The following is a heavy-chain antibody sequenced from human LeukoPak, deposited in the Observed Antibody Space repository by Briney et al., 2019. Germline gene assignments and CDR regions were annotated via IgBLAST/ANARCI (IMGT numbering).Heavy chain of an antibody. CDR1: GFTFRSYG. CDR2: IWYDGSNK. CDR3: ARDRGYCSGGSCYSEIPDY. D-gene: IGHD2-15*01. J-gene: IGHJ4*02. V-gene: IGHV3-33*01. Sequence: GGSLRLSCAASGFTFRSYGMHWVRQAPGKGLEWVAVIWYDGSNKYYADSVKGRFTISRDNSKNTLYLQMNSLRAEDTSVYYCARDRGYCSGGSCYSEIPDYWGQGTLVTVSS.